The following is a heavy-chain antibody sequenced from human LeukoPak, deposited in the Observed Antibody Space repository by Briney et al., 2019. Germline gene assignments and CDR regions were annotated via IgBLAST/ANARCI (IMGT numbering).Heavy chain of an antibody. Sequence: PGGSLRLSCAASRFSFSTCPMGWVRRAPGKGLEWVAVISYDGNDEYYADSVKGRFTISRDNSKNTLYLQMNSLRAEDTAVYYCAKDLSGGTYYFYNYGMDVWGQGTTVTVSS. CDR2: ISYDGNDE. V-gene: IGHV3-30*04. D-gene: IGHD2-15*01. CDR3: AKDLSGGTYYFYNYGMDV. J-gene: IGHJ6*02. CDR1: RFSFSTCP.